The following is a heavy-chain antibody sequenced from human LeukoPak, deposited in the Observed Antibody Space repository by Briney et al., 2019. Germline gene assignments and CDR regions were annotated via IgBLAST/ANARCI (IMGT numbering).Heavy chain of an antibody. CDR3: ARDYGPFDY. CDR2: INPSGGST. V-gene: IGHV1-46*01. D-gene: IGHD3-10*01. CDR1: GYTFTSYY. J-gene: IGHJ4*02. Sequence: ASVKVSCKASGYTFTSYYMHWVRQAPGQGLEWMGIINPSGGSTSYARKFQGRVTMTRDMSTSTVYMELSSLRSEDTAVYCCARDYGPFDYWGQGTLVTVSS.